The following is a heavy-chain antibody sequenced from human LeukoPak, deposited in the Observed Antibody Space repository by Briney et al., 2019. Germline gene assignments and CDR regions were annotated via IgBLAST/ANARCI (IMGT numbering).Heavy chain of an antibody. CDR2: IGTGGDT. D-gene: IGHD6-13*01. CDR3: ASSPAYSSSWYAIDT. Sequence: GGSLRLSCAASGVIFSNYDMRWVRQAAGKGLEWVSGIGTGGDTYYPGSVKGRFTISRENAKPSLYLHMNSLSAGDTAMYYCASSPAYSSSWYAIDTWGQGTLVTVSS. CDR1: GVIFSNYD. V-gene: IGHV3-13*01. J-gene: IGHJ5*02.